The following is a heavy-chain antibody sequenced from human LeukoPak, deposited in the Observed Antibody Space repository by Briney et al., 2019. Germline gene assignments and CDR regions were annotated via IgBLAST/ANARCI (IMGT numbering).Heavy chain of an antibody. J-gene: IGHJ5*02. CDR3: AKDRARGTHQLLYP. V-gene: IGHV3-23*01. Sequence: PGGSLRLSCAASGFTFSSYAMSWVRQAPGKGLEWVSAISGSGGSTYYADSMKGRFTISRDNSKNTLYLQMNSLRAEDTAVYYCAKDRARGTHQLLYPWGQGTLVTVSS. CDR2: ISGSGGST. CDR1: GFTFSSYA. D-gene: IGHD2-2*02.